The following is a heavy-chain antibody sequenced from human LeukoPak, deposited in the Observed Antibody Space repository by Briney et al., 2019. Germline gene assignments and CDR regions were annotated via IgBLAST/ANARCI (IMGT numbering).Heavy chain of an antibody. CDR2: IYSGGST. CDR3: AIGWGYSYGYPADY. CDR1: GFTFSSNY. V-gene: IGHV3-53*01. D-gene: IGHD5-18*01. Sequence: PGGSLRLSCAASGFTFSSNYMSWVRQAPGKGLEWVSVIYSGGSTYYADSVKGRFTISRDNSKNTLYLQMNSLRAEDTAVHYCAIGWGYSYGYPADYWGQGTLVTVSS. J-gene: IGHJ4*02.